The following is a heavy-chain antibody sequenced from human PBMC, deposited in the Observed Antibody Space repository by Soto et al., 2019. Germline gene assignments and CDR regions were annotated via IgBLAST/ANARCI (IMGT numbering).Heavy chain of an antibody. CDR1: VGTFNSDG. CDR2: IIPLYGTV. D-gene: IGHD3-16*02. J-gene: IGHJ4*02. Sequence: QDHLAQSGAEVKKPGSSVTVSCKAAVGTFNSDGISWVRQAPGQGLDWMGVIIPLYGTVNYAQKFQGRVSITAAKSKSTAYMDLSSMRSADKAVYYCARVRVMLVVIRSDFALWGKGPRVTVSS. V-gene: IGHV1-69*06. CDR3: ARVRVMLVVIRSDFAL.